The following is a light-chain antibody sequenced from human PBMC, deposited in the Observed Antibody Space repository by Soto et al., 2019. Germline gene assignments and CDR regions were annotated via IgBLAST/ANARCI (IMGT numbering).Light chain of an antibody. CDR2: GAS. CDR1: QSVSSSY. Sequence: EIVLTQSPGTLSLSPGERATLSCRASQSVSSSYLAWYQQKPGQAPRLLIYGASSRATGIPDRFSGSGSGTDFPLTISRLEPEDFAVYYFQQYGSSPTYTFGQGTKREIK. CDR3: QQYGSSPTYT. J-gene: IGKJ2*01. V-gene: IGKV3-20*01.